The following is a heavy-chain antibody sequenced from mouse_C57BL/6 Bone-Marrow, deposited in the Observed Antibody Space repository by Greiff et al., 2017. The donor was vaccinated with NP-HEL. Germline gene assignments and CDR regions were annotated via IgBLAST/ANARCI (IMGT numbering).Heavy chain of an antibody. D-gene: IGHD4-1*02. CDR1: GYTFTEYT. Sequence: QVQLKESGAELVKPGASVKLSCKASGYTFTEYTIHWVKQRSGQGLEWIGWFYPGSGSIKYNEKFKDKATLTADKSSSTVYMELSRLTSEDSAVYVCARHEEGINWDVWYFDVWGTGTTVTVSS. V-gene: IGHV1-62-2*01. CDR2: FYPGSGSI. J-gene: IGHJ1*03. CDR3: ARHEEGINWDVWYFDV.